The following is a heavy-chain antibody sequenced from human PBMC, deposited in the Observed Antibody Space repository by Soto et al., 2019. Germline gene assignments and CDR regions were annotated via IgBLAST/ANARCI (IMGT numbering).Heavy chain of an antibody. CDR1: GFTFSGSE. CDR2: ISYDGDNK. V-gene: IGHV3-30*14. D-gene: IGHD3-9*01. CDR3: ARASYFSEKTAYYAKSFKWFDP. Sequence: QVQLLESGGGVVQSGRSLRLSCAASGFTFSGSEMHWVRQAPGKGLEWVAFISYDGDNKYYADSVKGRFTASRDNSRNTLHLQMDSLRPEDTAVYYCARASYFSEKTAYYAKSFKWFDPWGQGTLLTVSS. J-gene: IGHJ5*02.